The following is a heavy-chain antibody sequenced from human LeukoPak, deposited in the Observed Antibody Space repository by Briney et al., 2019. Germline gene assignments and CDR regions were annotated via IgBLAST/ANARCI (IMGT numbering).Heavy chain of an antibody. Sequence: PGGSLRLSCAASGFTFDDYAMHWVRQAPGKGLEWVSGISWNSGSIGYADSVKGRFTISRDNAKNSLYLQMNSLRAEDTALYSCARAGTLDSWGQGTLVTVSS. J-gene: IGHJ4*02. CDR3: ARAGTLDS. D-gene: IGHD1-7*01. CDR1: GFTFDDYA. V-gene: IGHV3-9*01. CDR2: ISWNSGSI.